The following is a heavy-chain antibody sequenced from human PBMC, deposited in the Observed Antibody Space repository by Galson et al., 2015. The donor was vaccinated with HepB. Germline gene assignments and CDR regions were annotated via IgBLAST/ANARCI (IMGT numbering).Heavy chain of an antibody. CDR1: GFTVSSNY. Sequence: SLRLSCAASGFTVSSNYMSWVRQAPGKGLEWVSVIYSGGNTYYADSVKGRFTISRDNSKNTLYLQMNSLRAGDTAVYYCARVWVRGARGWFDPWGQGTLVTVSS. V-gene: IGHV3-66*02. CDR2: IYSGGNT. D-gene: IGHD6-6*01. CDR3: ARVWVRGARGWFDP. J-gene: IGHJ5*02.